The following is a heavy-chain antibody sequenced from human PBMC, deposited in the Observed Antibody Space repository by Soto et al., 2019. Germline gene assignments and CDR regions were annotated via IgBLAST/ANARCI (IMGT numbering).Heavy chain of an antibody. D-gene: IGHD2-8*02. V-gene: IGHV4-61*01. CDR1: GGSVSSGNYY. CDR2: FYYTGSI. CDR3: ARDKITGLFDY. J-gene: IGHJ4*02. Sequence: TLSLTCTVSGGSVSSGNYYWSWIRQPPGEGLEWIGYFYYTGSINYNPSLKSRVTISIDASKNQFSLRLSSVTAADTAVYYCARDKITGLFDYWGQGTLVTVSS.